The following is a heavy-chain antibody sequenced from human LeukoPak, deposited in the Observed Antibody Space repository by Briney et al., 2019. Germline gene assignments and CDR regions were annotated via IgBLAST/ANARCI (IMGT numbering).Heavy chain of an antibody. CDR1: GGSISSYY. J-gene: IGHJ5*02. CDR3: ARAADFWSGYYSVGWFDP. D-gene: IGHD3-3*01. CDR2: IYYSGST. V-gene: IGHV4-59*01. Sequence: SETLSLTCTVSGGSISSYYWSWIRQPPGKGLEWIGYIYYSGSTNYNPSLKSRVTISVDTSKNQFSLKLSSVTAADTAVYYCARAADFWSGYYSVGWFDPWGQGTLVTVSP.